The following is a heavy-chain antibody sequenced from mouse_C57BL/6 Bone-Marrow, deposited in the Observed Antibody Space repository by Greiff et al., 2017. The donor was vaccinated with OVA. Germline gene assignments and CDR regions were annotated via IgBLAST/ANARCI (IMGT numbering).Heavy chain of an antibody. D-gene: IGHD2-5*01. Sequence: VKVVESGPGLVQPSQSLSITCTVSGFSLTSYGVHWVRQSPGKGLEWLGVIWSGGSTDYNAAFISRLSISKDNSKSQVFFKMNSLQADDTAIYYCARNEAYYSITWFAYWGQGTLVTVSA. V-gene: IGHV2-2*01. CDR1: GFSLTSYG. CDR2: IWSGGST. CDR3: ARNEAYYSITWFAY. J-gene: IGHJ3*01.